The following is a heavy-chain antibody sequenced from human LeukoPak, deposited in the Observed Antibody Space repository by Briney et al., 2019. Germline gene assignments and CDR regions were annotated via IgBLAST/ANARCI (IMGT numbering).Heavy chain of an antibody. Sequence: GGSLRLSCAASGFTFSSYAMHWVRQAPGKGLEWVAVISYDGSNKYYADSVKGRFTISRDNSKNTLYLQMNSLRAEDTAVYYCAKPVGAWAFDYWGQGTLVTVSS. CDR1: GFTFSSYA. V-gene: IGHV3-30-3*02. D-gene: IGHD1-26*01. J-gene: IGHJ4*02. CDR3: AKPVGAWAFDY. CDR2: ISYDGSNK.